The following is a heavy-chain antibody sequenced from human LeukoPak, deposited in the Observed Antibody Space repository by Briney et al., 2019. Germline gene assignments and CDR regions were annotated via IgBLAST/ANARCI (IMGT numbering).Heavy chain of an antibody. J-gene: IGHJ2*01. V-gene: IGHV3-7*01. D-gene: IGHD5-12*01. Sequence: GGSLRLSCAASGFTFTTFWMNWVRQAPGKGLEWVAKIKQDGSEKYYVDSVEGRFTISRDNAKNSLYLQMNSLRAEDTAVYYCARDLGSLRSSYWYFDLWGRGTLVTVSS. CDR2: IKQDGSEK. CDR1: GFTFTTFW. CDR3: ARDLGSLRSSYWYFDL.